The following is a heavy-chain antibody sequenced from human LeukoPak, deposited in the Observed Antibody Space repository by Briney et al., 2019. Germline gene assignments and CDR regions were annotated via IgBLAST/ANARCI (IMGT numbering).Heavy chain of an antibody. CDR3: AREGPVSSRFGVVTLYYYYMDV. Sequence: KSSETLSLTCTVSGGSISSYYWSWIRQPAGKGLEWIGRIYTSGSTNYNPSLKSRVTMSVDTSKNQFSLKLSSVTAADTAVYYCAREGPVSSRFGVVTLYYYYMDVWGKGTTVTVSS. V-gene: IGHV4-4*07. CDR2: IYTSGST. J-gene: IGHJ6*03. D-gene: IGHD3-3*01. CDR1: GGSISSYY.